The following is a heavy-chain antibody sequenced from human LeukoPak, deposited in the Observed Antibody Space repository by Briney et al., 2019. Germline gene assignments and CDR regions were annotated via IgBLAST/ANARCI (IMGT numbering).Heavy chain of an antibody. CDR1: GYSFTDYY. J-gene: IGHJ4*02. Sequence: ASVKVSCKASGYSFTDYYMHWVRQAPGQGLEWMGWINPNSGGTNYAQKFQGRVTMTGDTSISTAYMELSRLRSDDTAVYYCVRDLSLAVPVQGYWGQGTLVTVSS. D-gene: IGHD6-19*01. V-gene: IGHV1-2*02. CDR3: VRDLSLAVPVQGY. CDR2: INPNSGGT.